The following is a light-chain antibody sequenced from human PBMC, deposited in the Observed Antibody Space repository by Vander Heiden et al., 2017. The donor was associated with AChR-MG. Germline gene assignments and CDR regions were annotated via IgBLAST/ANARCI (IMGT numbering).Light chain of an antibody. CDR1: SYNIGSNT. J-gene: IGLJ3*02. CDR2: SNN. CDR3: AAWDDSLNGWV. Sequence: QSVLTQPPPASGTPGQRVTISCSRSSYNIGSNTVNWYQQLPGTAPKLLIYSNNQRPSGVPDRFSGSKSGTSASLAISGLQSEDEADYYCAAWDDSLNGWVFGGGTKLTVL. V-gene: IGLV1-44*01.